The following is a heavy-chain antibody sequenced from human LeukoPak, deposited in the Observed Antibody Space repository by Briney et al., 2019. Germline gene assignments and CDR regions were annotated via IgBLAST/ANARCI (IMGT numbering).Heavy chain of an antibody. J-gene: IGHJ6*02. CDR1: GFTFSDYY. V-gene: IGHV3-11*01. CDR2: ISSSGSTI. D-gene: IGHD4-4*01. Sequence: GGSLRLSCAASGFTFSDYYMSWIRQAPGKGLEWVSYISSSGSTIYYADSVEGRFTISRDNAKNSLYLQMNSLRAEDTAVYYCARASSYTNYVYSYYGLDVWGQGTTVTVSS. CDR3: ARASSYTNYVYSYYGLDV.